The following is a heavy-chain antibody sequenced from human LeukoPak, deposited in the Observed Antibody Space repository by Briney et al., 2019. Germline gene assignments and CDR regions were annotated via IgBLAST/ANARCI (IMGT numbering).Heavy chain of an antibody. CDR3: VGWSGYGAY. CDR1: GFTVSGSW. Sequence: PGGSLRLSCAASGFTVSGSWMSWIRQAPGKGLEWVAHINQAGSDKYYVDSVKGRFTVSRDNAENSLFLQMNSLRAEDTAVYYCVGWSGYGAYWGQGTLVTVSS. J-gene: IGHJ4*02. D-gene: IGHD2-15*01. CDR2: INQAGSDK. V-gene: IGHV3-7*01.